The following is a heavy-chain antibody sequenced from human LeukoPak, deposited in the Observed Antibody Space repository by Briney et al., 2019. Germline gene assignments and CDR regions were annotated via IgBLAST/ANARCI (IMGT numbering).Heavy chain of an antibody. CDR2: INHSGST. CDR1: GGSFSGYY. D-gene: IGHD1-26*01. Sequence: KPSETVSLTCAVYGGSFSGYYWSWMRQPPGKGREWIGEINHSGSTNYNPSLKSRVTISVDTSKNQFSLKLSYVFDADTAVYNCATPYSGGYHGFDMSGQGTMVTVSP. CDR3: ATPYSGGYHGFDM. V-gene: IGHV4-34*01. J-gene: IGHJ3*02.